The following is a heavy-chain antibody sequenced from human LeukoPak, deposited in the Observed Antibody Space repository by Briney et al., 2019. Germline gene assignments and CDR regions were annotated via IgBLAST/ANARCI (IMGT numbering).Heavy chain of an antibody. V-gene: IGHV1-8*03. CDR2: LNPNTGKT. CDR1: GYSFSTFD. CDR3: AWGPLTGEHYHYYMDV. J-gene: IGHJ6*03. D-gene: IGHD7-27*01. Sequence: AAVKVSCKASGYSFSTFDINWVRQAPGQGLEWMGWLNPNTGKTGYAQKFQDRVTITGNSSISTVDMELSSLTSDDTAVYYCAWGPLTGEHYHYYMDVWGKGTTVTVSS.